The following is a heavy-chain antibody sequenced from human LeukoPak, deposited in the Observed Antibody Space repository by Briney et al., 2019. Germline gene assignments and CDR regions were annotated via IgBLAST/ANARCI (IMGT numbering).Heavy chain of an antibody. CDR2: ICYSGST. D-gene: IGHD5-24*01. V-gene: IGHV4-39*01. J-gene: IGHJ5*02. CDR1: GASISSSRYC. CDR3: ARTENYIPEDWFYP. Sequence: SETVSLTCTVSGASISSSRYCWGWLRQPPGKGLEWIVCICYSGSTFYNQSLKTRVTVTVDTTKNQFSLKPSSVTAAQTAVYYCARTENYIPEDWFYPWGQGTLVTVSS.